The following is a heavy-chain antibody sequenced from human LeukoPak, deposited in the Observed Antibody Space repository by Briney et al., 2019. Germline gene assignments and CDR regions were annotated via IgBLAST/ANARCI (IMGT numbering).Heavy chain of an antibody. J-gene: IGHJ4*02. Sequence: GGSLRLSCAASGFTFSSYAMSWVRQAPAKGLEWVSAISGSGGSTYYADSVKGRFTISRDNSKNTLYLQMNSLRAEDTAVYYCAKAIVVPAAIRYFDYWGQGTLVTVSS. CDR2: ISGSGGST. V-gene: IGHV3-23*01. CDR3: AKAIVVPAAIRYFDY. D-gene: IGHD2-2*01. CDR1: GFTFSSYA.